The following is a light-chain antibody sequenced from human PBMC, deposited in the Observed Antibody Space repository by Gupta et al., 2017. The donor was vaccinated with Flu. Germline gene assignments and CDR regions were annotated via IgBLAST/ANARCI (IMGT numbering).Light chain of an antibody. Sequence: QSVLTQPPSVSGAPGQTITISCAGTRSNIGAFYNVHWYQQLPGTAPKLIICDNDYRPSGVPDRFSGSKSGTSASLVITGLQPEDEAYYYCQSFDNTLTSWGIFGGGTKVTVL. CDR2: DND. CDR3: QSFDNTLTSWGI. CDR1: RSNIGAFYN. V-gene: IGLV1-40*01. J-gene: IGLJ2*01.